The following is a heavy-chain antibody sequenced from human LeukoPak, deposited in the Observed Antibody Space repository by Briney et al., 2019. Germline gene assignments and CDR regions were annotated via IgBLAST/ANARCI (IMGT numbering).Heavy chain of an antibody. J-gene: IGHJ4*02. Sequence: GGSLRLSCAASGFTFSSYWMSWVRQAPGKGLEWVSATSDSGNTYHADSVKGRFTISRDSSKNTLFLQMNRLRPEDAAVYYCAKAPVTTCRGAYCYPFDYWGQGTLVTVSS. CDR3: AKAPVTTCRGAYCYPFDY. CDR2: TSDSGNT. V-gene: IGHV3-23*01. D-gene: IGHD2-21*01. CDR1: GFTFSSYW.